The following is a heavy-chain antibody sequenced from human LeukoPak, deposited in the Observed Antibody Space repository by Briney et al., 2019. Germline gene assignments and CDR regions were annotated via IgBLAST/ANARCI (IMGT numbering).Heavy chain of an antibody. V-gene: IGHV3-48*04. CDR1: GFTFSSYS. CDR2: ISSSSSTI. D-gene: IGHD3-16*02. J-gene: IGHJ4*02. Sequence: GGSLRLSCAASGFTFSSYSMNWVRQAPGKGLEWVSYISSSSSTIYYADSVKGRFTISRDNAKSSLYLQMNSLRAEDTAVYYCARDRDDYVWGSYPGDYWGQGTLVTVSS. CDR3: ARDRDDYVWGSYPGDY.